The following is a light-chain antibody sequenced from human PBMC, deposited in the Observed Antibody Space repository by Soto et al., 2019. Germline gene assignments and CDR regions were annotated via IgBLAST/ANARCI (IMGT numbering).Light chain of an antibody. V-gene: IGKV1-5*03. Sequence: DIQMTQSPSTLSASVGDRVTITXRASQSISDSLAWYQQKPGKAPKLLIYEASSLKSGVPSRFSGSRSGTEYTLTISSLQPDDFATYYCQQYNGYWTFGQGTKVEIK. J-gene: IGKJ1*01. CDR3: QQYNGYWT. CDR2: EAS. CDR1: QSISDS.